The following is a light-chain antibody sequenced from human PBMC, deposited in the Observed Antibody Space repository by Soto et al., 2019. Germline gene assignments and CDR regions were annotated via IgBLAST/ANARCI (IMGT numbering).Light chain of an antibody. CDR3: QQYHNWPA. CDR1: QSVFSS. CDR2: GAA. J-gene: IGKJ1*01. V-gene: IGKV3-15*01. Sequence: EIVMTQSPATLSVSPGERATLSCRASQSVFSSLAWYQQKPGQAPRLLIYGAATRATGIPARFSGSGSGTEFTLTISRLQSEDFAVYYCQQYHNWPAFGQGTKVVI.